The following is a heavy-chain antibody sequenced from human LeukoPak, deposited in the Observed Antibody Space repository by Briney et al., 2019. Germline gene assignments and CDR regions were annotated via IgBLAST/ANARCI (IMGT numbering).Heavy chain of an antibody. CDR2: ISWNSGSI. CDR3: TRRGYSGYVPFDY. CDR1: GFTFDDYA. D-gene: IGHD5-12*01. Sequence: GGSLRLSCAASGFTFDDYAMHWVRQAPGKGLEWVSGISWNSGSIGYADPVKGRFTISRDNAKNSLYLQMNSLRAEDTALYYCTRRGYSGYVPFDYWGQGTLVTVSS. V-gene: IGHV3-9*01. J-gene: IGHJ4*02.